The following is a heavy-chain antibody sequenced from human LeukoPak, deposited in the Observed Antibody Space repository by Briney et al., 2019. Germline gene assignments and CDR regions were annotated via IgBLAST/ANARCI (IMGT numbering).Heavy chain of an antibody. V-gene: IGHV1-2*02. D-gene: IGHD1-26*01. Sequence: ASVKVSCKASGYTFTGYYMHWVRQAPGQGLEWMGWINPSSGGTNYAQKFQGRVTMTRDTSISTAYMELSRLRSDDTAVYYCARDPRSIVGAPLDYWGQGTLVTVSS. CDR2: INPSSGGT. CDR1: GYTFTGYY. CDR3: ARDPRSIVGAPLDY. J-gene: IGHJ4*02.